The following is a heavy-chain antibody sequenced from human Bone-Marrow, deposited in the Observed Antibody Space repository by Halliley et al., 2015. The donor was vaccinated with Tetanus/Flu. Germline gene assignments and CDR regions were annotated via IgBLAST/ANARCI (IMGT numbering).Heavy chain of an antibody. J-gene: IGHJ6*02. V-gene: IGHV3-30*18. Sequence: SLRLSCAASEFTFSDHGMHWVRQAPGKGLEWVAVVSYDGNDKYYLDSVKGRFTVSRDNSKNTLYLQMNSLRPEDTAVYYCAKDKPWRMTKFYYYGIAVWGQGTTVTVS. CDR1: EFTFSDHG. D-gene: IGHD4-17*01. CDR2: VSYDGNDK. CDR3: AKDKPWRMTKFYYYGIAV.